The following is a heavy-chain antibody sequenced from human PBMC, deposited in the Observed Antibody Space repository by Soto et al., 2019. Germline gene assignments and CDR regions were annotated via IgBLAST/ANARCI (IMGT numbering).Heavy chain of an antibody. J-gene: IGHJ3*02. CDR1: GGSISSYY. CDR3: ARGYSYGSAFDI. CDR2: IYYSGST. D-gene: IGHD5-18*01. V-gene: IGHV4-59*01. Sequence: QVQLQESGPGLVKPSETLSLTCTVSGGSISSYYWSWIRQPPGKGLEWIGYIYYSGSTNYNPSLRGRVTLSVAPSKNQFSLKLSSVTAADTAVYYCARGYSYGSAFDIWGQGTMVTVSS.